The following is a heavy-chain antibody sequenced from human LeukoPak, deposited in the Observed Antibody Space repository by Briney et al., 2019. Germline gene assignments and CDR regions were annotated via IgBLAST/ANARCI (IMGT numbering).Heavy chain of an antibody. CDR1: GDSISSYY. Sequence: PSETLSHTCTVSGDSISSYYWSWIRQPPGKGLEWIGFINNRGTTSYNPSLKSRVTISRDMSKNQFALKLSSVSAADTAVYYCARYRDGDRDTSLDYWGQGTLVTVSS. D-gene: IGHD4-17*01. CDR3: ARYRDGDRDTSLDY. CDR2: INNRGTT. V-gene: IGHV4-59*08. J-gene: IGHJ4*02.